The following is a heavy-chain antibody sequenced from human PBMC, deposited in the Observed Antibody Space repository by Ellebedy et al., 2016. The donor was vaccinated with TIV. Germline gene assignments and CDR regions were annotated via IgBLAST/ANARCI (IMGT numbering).Heavy chain of an antibody. Sequence: MPSETLSLTCAVYGGSFSGYYWSWIRQPPGKGLEWIGSIYYSGSTYYNPSLKSRVTISVDTSKNQFSLKLSSVTAADTAVYYCARISSGYGAFDIWGQGTMVTVSS. D-gene: IGHD3-22*01. CDR3: ARISSGYGAFDI. CDR2: IYYSGST. CDR1: GGSFSGYY. V-gene: IGHV4-34*01. J-gene: IGHJ3*02.